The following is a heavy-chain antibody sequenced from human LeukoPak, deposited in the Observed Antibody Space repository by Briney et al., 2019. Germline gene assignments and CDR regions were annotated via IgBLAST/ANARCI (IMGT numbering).Heavy chain of an antibody. D-gene: IGHD1-26*01. J-gene: IGHJ4*02. V-gene: IGHV3-23*01. CDR2: ISGSGGST. CDR3: AKPSGSDPVDY. CDR1: GFTFRGYA. Sequence: GGSLRLSCAASGFTFRGYAMSWVRQAPGKGLEWVSAISGSGGSTYYADSVKGRFTISRDKSKNTLYLQMNSLRAEDTAVYYCAKPSGSDPVDYWDQGTLVTVSS.